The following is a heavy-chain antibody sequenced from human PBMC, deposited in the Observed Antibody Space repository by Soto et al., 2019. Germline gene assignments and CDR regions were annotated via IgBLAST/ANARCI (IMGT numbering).Heavy chain of an antibody. V-gene: IGHV3-30*03. CDR1: GFTFSNYA. J-gene: IGHJ4*02. CDR2: ISYDGGNA. Sequence: QVQLAESGGGVVQPGRSLRLSCAASGFTFSNYAMHWVRQAPGKGLEWVAIISYDGGNASSADSVKGRFTISRDNSKNMVFLQMRSLRPEETAVYCCATVGTGGTSYCYFVSWGPGPLVTVSS. D-gene: IGHD2-8*02. CDR3: ATVGTGGTSYCYFVS.